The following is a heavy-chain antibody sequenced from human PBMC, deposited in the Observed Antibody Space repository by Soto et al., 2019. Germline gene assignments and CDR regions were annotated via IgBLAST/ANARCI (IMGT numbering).Heavy chain of an antibody. Sequence: ASVKVSCKASGYTFTIYGINWVRQAPGQGLEWMGWISAYNGNTNYAQNLQGRVTMTTDTSTSTAYMELRSLRSDDTAVYYCARGYCGGGSCYRFDYWGHGTLVTVS. V-gene: IGHV1-18*01. J-gene: IGHJ4*01. CDR3: ARGYCGGGSCYRFDY. D-gene: IGHD2-15*01. CDR2: ISAYNGNT. CDR1: GYTFTIYG.